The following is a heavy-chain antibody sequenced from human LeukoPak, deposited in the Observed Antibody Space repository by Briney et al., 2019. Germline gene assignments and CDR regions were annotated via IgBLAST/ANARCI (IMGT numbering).Heavy chain of an antibody. Sequence: SETLSLTCTVSGGSFSSYYWSWIRQPAGKGLEWIGRMYTSGSTNYNPSLKSRVTISVDTSKNQFSLRLSSVTAADTAVYYCVRDVGRYTYGYRPTEVYWYFDLWGRGTLVTVSS. CDR1: GGSFSSYY. CDR2: MYTSGST. J-gene: IGHJ2*01. D-gene: IGHD5-18*01. V-gene: IGHV4-4*07. CDR3: VRDVGRYTYGYRPTEVYWYFDL.